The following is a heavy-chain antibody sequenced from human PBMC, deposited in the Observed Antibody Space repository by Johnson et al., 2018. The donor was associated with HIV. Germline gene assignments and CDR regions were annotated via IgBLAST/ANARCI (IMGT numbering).Heavy chain of an antibody. CDR2: ISYDGSNK. V-gene: IGHV3-30-3*01. CDR1: GFTFSSYA. Sequence: QVQLVESGGGVVQPGRSLRLSCAASGFTFSSYAMHWVRQAPGKGLEWVAVISYDGSNKYYADSVKGRFTISRDNSKNTLYLQMNSLRAEDTAVYYCARVVVCIVVAQAFDIWGQGTMVTVSA. CDR3: ARVVVCIVVAQAFDI. J-gene: IGHJ3*02. D-gene: IGHD6-19*01.